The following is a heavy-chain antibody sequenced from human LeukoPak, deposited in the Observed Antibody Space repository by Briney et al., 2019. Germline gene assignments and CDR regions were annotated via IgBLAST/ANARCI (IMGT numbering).Heavy chain of an antibody. CDR1: GFTFSSYA. V-gene: IGHV3-30-3*01. CDR3: ARDGIVVVPAAILRYYYYGMDV. Sequence: PGRSLRLSCAAPGFTFSSYAMHWVRQAPGKGLEWVAVISYDGSNKYYADSVKGRFTISRDNSKNTLYLQMNSLRAEDTAVYYCARDGIVVVPAAILRYYYYGMDVWGQGTTVTVSS. J-gene: IGHJ6*02. D-gene: IGHD2-2*02. CDR2: ISYDGSNK.